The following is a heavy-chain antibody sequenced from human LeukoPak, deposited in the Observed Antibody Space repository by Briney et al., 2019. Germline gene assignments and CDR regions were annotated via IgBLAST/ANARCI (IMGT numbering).Heavy chain of an antibody. Sequence: PSETLSLTCTVSGVSITSFYWSWIRQPPGKGLEWIGYIYFSGSTNYNPSLKSRVTVSLDTTKNQVSLKLSSVSAADTAVYYCASAGYCIGGSCYSNYFDHWGQGTLVTVSS. CDR3: ASAGYCIGGSCYSNYFDH. D-gene: IGHD2-15*01. CDR1: GVSITSFY. V-gene: IGHV4-59*08. J-gene: IGHJ4*02. CDR2: IYFSGST.